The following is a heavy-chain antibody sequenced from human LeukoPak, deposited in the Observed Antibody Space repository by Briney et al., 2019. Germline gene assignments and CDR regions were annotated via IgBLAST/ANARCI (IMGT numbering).Heavy chain of an antibody. Sequence: GSLRLSCAASVFTFSSYEMNWVRQAPGKGLEWVSYISSSGSSIYYADSVKGRFTISRDNAKNSLYLQMHSLRAEDTAVYYCARVLGYYDSCTYYSLWAFDIWGQGTMVTVSS. CDR1: VFTFSSYE. CDR2: ISSSGSSI. CDR3: ARVLGYYDSCTYYSLWAFDI. V-gene: IGHV3-48*03. J-gene: IGHJ3*02. D-gene: IGHD3-22*01.